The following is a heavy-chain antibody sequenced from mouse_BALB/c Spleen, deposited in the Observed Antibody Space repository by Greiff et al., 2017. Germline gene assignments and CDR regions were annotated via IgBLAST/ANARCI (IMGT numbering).Heavy chain of an antibody. CDR2: ISDGGSYT. Sequence: EVQRVESGGGLVKPGGSLKLSCAASGFTFSDYYMYWVRQTPEKRLEWVATISDGGSYTYYPDSVKGRFTISRDNAKNNLYLQMSSLKSEDTAMYDCARDKGYCGSSYWFAYWGQGTLVTVSA. V-gene: IGHV5-4*02. D-gene: IGHD1-1*01. J-gene: IGHJ3*01. CDR3: ARDKGYCGSSYWFAY. CDR1: GFTFSDYY.